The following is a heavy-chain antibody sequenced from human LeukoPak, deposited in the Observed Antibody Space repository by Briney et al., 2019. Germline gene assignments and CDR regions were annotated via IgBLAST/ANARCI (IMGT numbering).Heavy chain of an antibody. CDR2: ISSSSSTI. Sequence: PGGSLRLSCAASGFPFSSYSMNWVRQAPGKGLEWVSYISSSSSTIYYADSVKGRFTISRDNAKNSLYLQMNSLRAEDTAVYYCASSSSWSFARFDPWGQGTLVTVSS. D-gene: IGHD6-13*01. V-gene: IGHV3-48*01. CDR3: ASSSSWSFARFDP. CDR1: GFPFSSYS. J-gene: IGHJ5*02.